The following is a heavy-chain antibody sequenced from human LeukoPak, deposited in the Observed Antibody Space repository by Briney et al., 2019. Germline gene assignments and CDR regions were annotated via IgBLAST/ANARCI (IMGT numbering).Heavy chain of an antibody. CDR2: IYYSGST. CDR1: GGSISSSSYY. D-gene: IGHD3-9*01. Sequence: SETLSLTCTVSGGSISSSSYYWGWIRQPPGKGLEWIGSIYYSGSTYYNPSLKSRVTISVDTSKDQFSLKLSSVTAADTAVYYCARGDAYYDILTGYYPGYGMDVWGQGTTVTVSS. V-gene: IGHV4-39*01. CDR3: ARGDAYYDILTGYYPGYGMDV. J-gene: IGHJ6*02.